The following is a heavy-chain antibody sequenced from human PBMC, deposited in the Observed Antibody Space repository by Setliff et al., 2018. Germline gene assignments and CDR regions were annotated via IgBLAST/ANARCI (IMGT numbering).Heavy chain of an antibody. CDR3: ARDALYDSNDRNSYYGNWLDR. CDR1: GGSFSNYA. CDR2: IIPIYGST. J-gene: IGHJ5*02. D-gene: IGHD3-22*01. Sequence: GASVKVSCKASGGSFSNYAIIWVRQAPGQGPEWMGGIIPIYGSTNNAEKFQGRVTFSADESMSTVYMELSSLTSADTALYYCARDALYDSNDRNSYYGNWLDRWGQGTLVTVSS. V-gene: IGHV1-69*13.